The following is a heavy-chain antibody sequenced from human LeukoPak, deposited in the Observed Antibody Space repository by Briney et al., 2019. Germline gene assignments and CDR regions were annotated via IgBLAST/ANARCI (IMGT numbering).Heavy chain of an antibody. CDR2: IYTRGST. CDR3: ARDTRAAGSGSYYTYGMDV. CDR1: GGSISSYY. J-gene: IGHJ6*02. V-gene: IGHV4-4*07. D-gene: IGHD3-10*01. Sequence: PSETLSLTCTVSGGSISSYYWSWIRQPAGKGLEWIGRIYTRGSTNYNPSLKSRVTMSVDTSKNQFSLKLSSVTAADTAVYYCARDTRAAGSGSYYTYGMDVRGQGTTVTVSS.